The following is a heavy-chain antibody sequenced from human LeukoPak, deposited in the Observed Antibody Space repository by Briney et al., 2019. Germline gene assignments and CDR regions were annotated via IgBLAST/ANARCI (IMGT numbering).Heavy chain of an antibody. CDR1: GYTFTGYY. D-gene: IGHD2-15*01. CDR3: ARDGLGYCSGSSCYSGDYFDY. Sequence: GASVKVSCKASGYTFTGYYMHWVRQAPGQGLEWMGWINPTGGSTSYAQKFQGRVTMTRDTSTSTVYMELSSLRSEDTAVYYCARDGLGYCSGSSCYSGDYFDYWGQGTLVTVSS. CDR2: INPTGGST. V-gene: IGHV1-46*01. J-gene: IGHJ4*02.